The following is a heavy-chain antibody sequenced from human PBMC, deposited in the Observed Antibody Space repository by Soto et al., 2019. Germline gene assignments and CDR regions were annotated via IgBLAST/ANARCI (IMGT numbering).Heavy chain of an antibody. J-gene: IGHJ4*02. CDR1: GFTFSSYS. CDR2: ISSSSSYI. CDR3: ARDSQRMATIFGVVTRGYYFDY. D-gene: IGHD3-3*01. Sequence: PGGSLRLSCAASGFTFSSYSMNWVRQAPGKGLEWVSSISSSSSYIYYADSVKGRFTISRDNAKNSLYLQMNSLRAEDTAVYYCARDSQRMATIFGVVTRGYYFDYWGQGTLVTVSS. V-gene: IGHV3-21*01.